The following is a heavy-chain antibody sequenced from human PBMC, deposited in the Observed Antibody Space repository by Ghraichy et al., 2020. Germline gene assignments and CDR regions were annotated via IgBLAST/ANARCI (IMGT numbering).Heavy chain of an antibody. CDR1: GASFGDYS. V-gene: IGHV4-34*01. CDR3: ARSYNGGRFLEETVWFDP. CDR2: GNHGGST. J-gene: IGHJ5*02. D-gene: IGHD3-3*01. Sequence: SEPLSLTCTVYGASFGDYSYNWIRQSPGKGLEWIGQGNHGGSTTFNPSLKRRVSISVDTSPKQFSLKVTSVTAADTAMYYCARSYNGGRFLEETVWFDPWGQGTLVIVSS.